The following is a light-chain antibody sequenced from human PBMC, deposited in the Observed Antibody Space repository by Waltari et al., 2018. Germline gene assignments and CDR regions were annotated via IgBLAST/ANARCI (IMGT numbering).Light chain of an antibody. CDR3: YSTDISGSLWV. J-gene: IGLJ3*02. CDR1: ALPSKY. V-gene: IGLV3-10*01. Sequence: SYELTQPPSVSVSPGHTARIACSGDALPSKYAYWYQHKSGQAPVLVIYEDTKRPSAITERFSGSSSGAVATLTISGAQEEDEADYYCYSTDISGSLWVFGGGTKVTVL. CDR2: EDT.